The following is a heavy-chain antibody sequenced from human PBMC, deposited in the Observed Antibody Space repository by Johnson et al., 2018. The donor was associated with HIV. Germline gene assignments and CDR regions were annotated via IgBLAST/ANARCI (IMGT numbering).Heavy chain of an antibody. CDR2: IKQDGREK. Sequence: VQLVESGGGLVEPGGSLRLSCAASGFTFNNAWMSWVRQAPGKGLEWVANIKQDGREKYYVDSVKGRFTISRDNSKNTLYLQMNSLRPEDTAVYYCARDQSNGWNRGAFDIWGQGTVVTVSS. J-gene: IGHJ3*02. CDR3: ARDQSNGWNRGAFDI. CDR1: GFTFNNAW. V-gene: IGHV3-7*01. D-gene: IGHD6-19*01.